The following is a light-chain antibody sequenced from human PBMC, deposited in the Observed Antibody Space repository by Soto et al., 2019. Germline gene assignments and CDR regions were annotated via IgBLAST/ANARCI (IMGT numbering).Light chain of an antibody. J-gene: IGKJ2*01. V-gene: IGKV1-33*01. CDR2: DAS. CDR1: QDISNY. CDR3: QQYDNLLPT. Sequence: DIQMTQSPSSLSASVGDRVTITCQASQDISNYLNWYQQKPGQAPKLLIYDASNLETGVPSRFSGGGSGTDFTFTISSLQPEDIATYYCQQYDNLLPTFGQATKLEIK.